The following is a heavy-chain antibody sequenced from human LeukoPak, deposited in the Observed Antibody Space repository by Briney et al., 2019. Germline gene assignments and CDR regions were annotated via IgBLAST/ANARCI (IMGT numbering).Heavy chain of an antibody. J-gene: IGHJ4*02. D-gene: IGHD6-19*01. V-gene: IGHV3-30*02. CDR2: IRYDGSNK. Sequence: GGSLRLSCAASGFTFSSYGMHWVRQAPGKGLERVAFIRYDGSNKYYADSVKGRFTISRDNSKNTLYLQMNSLRAEDTAVYYCAGESGWGPPSSRTSGYWGQGTLVTVSS. CDR3: AGESGWGPPSSRTSGY. CDR1: GFTFSSYG.